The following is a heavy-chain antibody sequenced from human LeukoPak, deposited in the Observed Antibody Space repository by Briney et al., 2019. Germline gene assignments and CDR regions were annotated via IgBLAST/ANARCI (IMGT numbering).Heavy chain of an antibody. CDR2: ISNNGGYT. Sequence: GGSLRLSCAASGYIFSSYWMSWVRQAPGKGLEWVSAISNNGGYTYYADSVQGRFTISRDNSKSTLCLQMNSLRAEDTAVYYCAKQLGYCSDGSCYFPYWGQGTLVTVSS. D-gene: IGHD2-15*01. V-gene: IGHV3-23*01. CDR1: GYIFSSYW. J-gene: IGHJ4*02. CDR3: AKQLGYCSDGSCYFPY.